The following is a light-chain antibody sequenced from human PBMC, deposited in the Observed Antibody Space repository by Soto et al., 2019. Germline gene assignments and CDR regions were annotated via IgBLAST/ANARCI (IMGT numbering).Light chain of an antibody. CDR2: DVS. CDR3: CSYAGSYSYV. CDR1: SSDVGDYKY. Sequence: QSALTQPRSVSGSPGQSVTISCTGTSSDVGDYKYVSWYRQYPGKAPKLIIYDVSERPSGVPDRFSGSKSGNTASLTISGLQAEDEADYYCCSYAGSYSYVFGTGTKLTVL. V-gene: IGLV2-11*01. J-gene: IGLJ1*01.